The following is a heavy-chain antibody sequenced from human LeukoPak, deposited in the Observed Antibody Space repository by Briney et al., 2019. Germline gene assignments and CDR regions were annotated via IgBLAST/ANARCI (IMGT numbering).Heavy chain of an antibody. Sequence: PSETLSLTCTVSGGSISSYYWSWIRQPPGKGLEWIGYIYYSGSTNYNPSLKSRVTISVDTSKNQFSLKLSSVTAADTGVYYCARVSYQWLADYWGQGTLVTVSS. CDR1: GGSISSYY. J-gene: IGHJ4*02. CDR3: ARVSYQWLADY. CDR2: IYYSGST. V-gene: IGHV4-59*01. D-gene: IGHD6-19*01.